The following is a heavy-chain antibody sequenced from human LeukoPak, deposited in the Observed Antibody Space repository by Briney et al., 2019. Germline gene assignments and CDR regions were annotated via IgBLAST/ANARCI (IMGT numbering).Heavy chain of an antibody. CDR1: GFTFSDHY. D-gene: IGHD3-22*01. Sequence: PGGSLRLSCAASGFTFSDHYMDWVRQPPGKGLEGVGSIYYSGSTYYNPSLKSRVTISVDTSKNQFSLKLSSVTAADTAVYYCARASRSVRVVVIKGFDYWGQGTLVTVSS. CDR3: ARASRSVRVVVIKGFDY. J-gene: IGHJ4*02. CDR2: IYYSGST. V-gene: IGHV4-38-2*01.